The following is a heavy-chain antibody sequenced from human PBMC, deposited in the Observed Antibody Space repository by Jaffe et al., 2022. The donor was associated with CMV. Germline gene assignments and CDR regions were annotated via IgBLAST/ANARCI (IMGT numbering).Heavy chain of an antibody. V-gene: IGHV4-4*02. J-gene: IGHJ2*01. CDR2: IYHSGST. D-gene: IGHD2-2*02. CDR3: AMWSRPPALPFVWYFDL. Sequence: QVQLQESGPGLVKPSGTLSLTCAVSGGSISSSNWWSWVRQPPGKGLEWIGEIYHSGSTNYNPSLKSRVTISVDKSKNQFSLKLSSVTAADTAVYYCAMWSRPPALPFVWYFDLWGRGTLVTVSS. CDR1: GGSISSSNW.